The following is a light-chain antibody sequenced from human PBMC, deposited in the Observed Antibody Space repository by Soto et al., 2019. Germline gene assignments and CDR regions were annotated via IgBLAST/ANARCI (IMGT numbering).Light chain of an antibody. CDR2: DVS. CDR3: QQHNSFPFT. V-gene: IGKV1-13*02. Sequence: AIQLTQSPSSLSASVGDRVTITCRASQGINSALVWYQQKPGKPPNLLVYDVSTLERGVPSRFSGSGFGTDFTLTISSLQPEDISTYYCQQHNSFPFTFGGWAKLEI. J-gene: IGKJ4*01. CDR1: QGINSA.